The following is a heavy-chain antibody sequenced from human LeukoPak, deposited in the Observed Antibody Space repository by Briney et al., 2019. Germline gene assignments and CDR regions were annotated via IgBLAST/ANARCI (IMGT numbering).Heavy chain of an antibody. CDR1: GFTFSSYW. CDR3: AKFSQTGESNYYDSSGPDY. V-gene: IGHV3-7*03. CDR2: IKQDGSEK. D-gene: IGHD3-22*01. J-gene: IGHJ4*02. Sequence: PGGSLRLSCAASGFTFSSYWMSWVRQAPGKGLEWVANIKQDGSEKYYVDSVKGRFTISRDNAKNSLYLQMNSLRAEDTAVYYCAKFSQTGESNYYDSSGPDYWGQGTLVTVSS.